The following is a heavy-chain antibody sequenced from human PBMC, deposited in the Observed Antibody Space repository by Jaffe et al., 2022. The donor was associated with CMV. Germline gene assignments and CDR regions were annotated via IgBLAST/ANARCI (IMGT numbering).Heavy chain of an antibody. CDR2: VHFSGNT. CDR3: ARHAHARSRDGYSDLTGWSFYFDH. D-gene: IGHD5-18*01. Sequence: QVQLQESGPGLVKPSETLSLTCTVSGGSMSSNYWSWIRQSPGKGLEWIGYVHFSGNTNYNPSLSSRVTMSLDTAKNQFSLKLSFVTAADTAVYFCARHAHARSRDGYSDLTGWSFYFDHWGQGTLVAVSS. J-gene: IGHJ4*02. CDR1: GGSMSSNY. V-gene: IGHV4-59*01.